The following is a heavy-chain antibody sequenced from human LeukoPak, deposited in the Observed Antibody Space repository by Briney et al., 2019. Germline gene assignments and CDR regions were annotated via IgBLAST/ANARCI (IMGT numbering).Heavy chain of an antibody. V-gene: IGHV1-69*04. CDR3: ASQILLPFDY. D-gene: IGHD3-22*01. Sequence: SVKVSCKASGGTFGDYAISWVRQAPGQGLEWMGRTIPILGIAKYAQRFQGSVTITADRSTSTAYMELSSLRSEDTAVYYCASQILLPFDYWGQGTLVTVSS. CDR2: TIPILGIA. CDR1: GGTFGDYA. J-gene: IGHJ4*02.